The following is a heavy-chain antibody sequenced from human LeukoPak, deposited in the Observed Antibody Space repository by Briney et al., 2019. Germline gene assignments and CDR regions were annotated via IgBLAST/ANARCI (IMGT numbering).Heavy chain of an antibody. CDR2: ISSSSSYI. D-gene: IGHD1-26*01. J-gene: IGHJ4*02. Sequence: ETLSLTCAVYGGSFSGYYWSWVRQAPGKGLEWVSSISSSSSYIYYADSVKGRFTISRDNAKNSLYLQMNSLRAEDTAVYYCARDRGELLDYYFDYWGQGTLVTVSS. CDR3: ARDRGELLDYYFDY. V-gene: IGHV3-21*01. CDR1: GGSFSGYY.